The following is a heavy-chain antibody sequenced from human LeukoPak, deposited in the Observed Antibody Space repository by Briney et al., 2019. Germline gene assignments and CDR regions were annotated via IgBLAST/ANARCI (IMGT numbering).Heavy chain of an antibody. CDR3: ATNLIVVEGLLVDY. J-gene: IGHJ4*02. CDR2: FDPEDGET. V-gene: IGHV1-24*01. D-gene: IGHD3-22*01. Sequence: GASVKVSCKVSGYTLTELSMHWVRQAPGKGLEWMGGFDPEDGETIYAQKFQGRVTMTEDTSTDTAYMELSSLRSEDTAVYYCATNLIVVEGLLVDYWGQGTLVTVSS. CDR1: GYTLTELS.